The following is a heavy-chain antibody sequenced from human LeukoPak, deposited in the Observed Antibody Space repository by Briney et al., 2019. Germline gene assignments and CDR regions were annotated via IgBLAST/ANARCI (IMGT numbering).Heavy chain of an antibody. Sequence: PSQTLSLTCTVSGGSISSGGYYWSWIRQHPGKGLEWIGYIYYSGSTYYNPSLKSRVTISVDTSKNQFSLKLSSVTAADTAVYYCARIKSAVYAIKHFDLWGRGTLVTVSS. D-gene: IGHD2-8*01. J-gene: IGHJ2*01. CDR2: IYYSGST. CDR3: ARIKSAVYAIKHFDL. CDR1: GGSISSGGYY. V-gene: IGHV4-31*03.